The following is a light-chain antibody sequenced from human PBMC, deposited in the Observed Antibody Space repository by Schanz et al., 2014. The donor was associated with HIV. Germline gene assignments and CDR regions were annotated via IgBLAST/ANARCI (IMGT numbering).Light chain of an antibody. CDR3: QSYDSSLSAVA. CDR1: SSNIGNNY. CDR2: DNY. J-gene: IGLJ2*01. V-gene: IGLV1-51*01. Sequence: QSVLTQPPSVSAAPGQKVTISCSGSSSNIGNNYVSWYQQFPGTAPKLLIYDNYQRPSGVPDRFSGSKSGTSATLGITGRQTGDEADYYCQSYDSSLSAVAFGGGTKLTV.